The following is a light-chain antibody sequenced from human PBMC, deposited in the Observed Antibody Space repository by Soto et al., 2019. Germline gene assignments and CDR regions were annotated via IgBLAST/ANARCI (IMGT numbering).Light chain of an antibody. CDR3: QQYGSSPRT. J-gene: IGKJ2*01. CDR1: QSVSSSY. V-gene: IGKV3-20*01. Sequence: EIVLTQSPGTLSLSPGERATLSCRASQSVSSSYLAWYQQKPGQAPRLLNYATSSRATGIPERFSGSGSGTDFTLTISRLEPEDFAVYYCQQYGSSPRTFGQGTKLESK. CDR2: ATS.